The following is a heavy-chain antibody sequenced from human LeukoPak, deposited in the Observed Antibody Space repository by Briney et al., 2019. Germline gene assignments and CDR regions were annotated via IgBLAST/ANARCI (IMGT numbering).Heavy chain of an antibody. CDR1: GRSISSYY. J-gene: IGHJ6*03. Sequence: SETLSLTCTVSGRSISSYYWSWIRQPPGKGLEWIGYIYYRGSTNYNPSLKSRVTISVDTSKNQFSLKLSSVTAADTAVYYCARGSYDFWSGYEYYYYYMDVWGKGTTVTVSS. CDR2: IYYRGST. V-gene: IGHV4-59*01. CDR3: ARGSYDFWSGYEYYYYYMDV. D-gene: IGHD3-3*01.